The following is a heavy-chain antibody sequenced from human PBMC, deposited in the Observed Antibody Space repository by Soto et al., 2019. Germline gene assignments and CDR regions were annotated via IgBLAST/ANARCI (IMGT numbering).Heavy chain of an antibody. CDR3: AKNGASSKTWYMWYYALDV. CDR2: ISSSGGNT. D-gene: IGHD6-13*01. V-gene: IGHV3-23*01. Sequence: EEHLLESGEGLVQPGGSLRLSCAASGFTFSDYAMTWVRQAPGKGLEWVSGISSSGGNTYYADSVKGRFTITRDNSKNTLSLQMDSLRAEDTAVYYCAKNGASSKTWYMWYYALDVWGQGTTVTVSS. CDR1: GFTFSDYA. J-gene: IGHJ6*02.